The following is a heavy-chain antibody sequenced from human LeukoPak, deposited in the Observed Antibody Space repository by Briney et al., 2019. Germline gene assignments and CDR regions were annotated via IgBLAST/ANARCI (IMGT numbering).Heavy chain of an antibody. CDR1: GYTFTSYD. CDR2: INPSGDST. D-gene: IGHD2-21*02. V-gene: IGHV1-46*01. J-gene: IGHJ4*02. Sequence: VASVKVSCKASGYTFTSYDMHWVRQAPGQGLEWMGIINPSGDSTSYAQEFQGRVTMTRDTSTSTVYMELSSLRSEDTAVYYCASVLYCGADCYSGRYFFDYWGQGTLVTVSS. CDR3: ASVLYCGADCYSGRYFFDY.